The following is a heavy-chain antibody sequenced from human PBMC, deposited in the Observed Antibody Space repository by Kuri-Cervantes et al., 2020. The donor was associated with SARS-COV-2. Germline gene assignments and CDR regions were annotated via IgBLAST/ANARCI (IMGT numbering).Heavy chain of an antibody. V-gene: IGHV3-30-3*01. J-gene: IGHJ4*02. CDR2: ISYDGSNK. CDR1: GFTFSSYA. CDR3: ARASLQEYSGSYFHYFDY. D-gene: IGHD1-26*01. Sequence: GGSLRLSCAASGFTFSSYAMHWVRQAPGKGLEWVAVISYDGSNKYYADSVKGRFTISRDNSKNTLYLQMNSLRAEDTAVYYCARASLQEYSGSYFHYFDYWGQGTLVTVSS.